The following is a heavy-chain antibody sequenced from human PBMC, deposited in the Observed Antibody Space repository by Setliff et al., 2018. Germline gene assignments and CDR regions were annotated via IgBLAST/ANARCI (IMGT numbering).Heavy chain of an antibody. CDR1: GFTFSSDP. CDR2: IEFDGTKI. D-gene: IGHD1-26*01. V-gene: IGHV3-30*02. Sequence: PGGSLRLSCAASGFTFSSDPMNWVRQAPGKGLEWVAFIEFDGTKIYYADSVKGRFTIPRDNSKNTLSLQMHSLRVEDTAFYYCAKVLSLVGASDHWGQGTLVTVSS. CDR3: AKVLSLVGASDH. J-gene: IGHJ4*02.